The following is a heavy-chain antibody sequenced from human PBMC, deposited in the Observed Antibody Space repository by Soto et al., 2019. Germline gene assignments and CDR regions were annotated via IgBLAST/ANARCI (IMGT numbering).Heavy chain of an antibody. V-gene: IGHV1-46*01. CDR2: INPSGGST. D-gene: IGHD6-13*01. CDR3: ARDMIRASGTLDYYGTEV. J-gene: IGHJ6*02. Sequence: DSVKGYCKAAGYTYTSYYIPWARRASGLGLEWMGIINPSGGSTSYAQKFQGRVTMTRDTSTSTVYMELSSLRSEDTAVYYCARDMIRASGTLDYYGTEVWGQGAT. CDR1: GYTYTSYY.